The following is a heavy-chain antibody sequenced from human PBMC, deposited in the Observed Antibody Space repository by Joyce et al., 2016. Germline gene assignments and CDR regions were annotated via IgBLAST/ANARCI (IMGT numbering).Heavy chain of an antibody. CDR3: ARSTGGSYLFGMDV. CDR1: GASATSGSFY. CDR2: IYTTGGT. D-gene: IGHD1-26*01. Sequence: QVQLQESGPGLVKPSQTLTLTCTVSGASATSGSFYWSWIRQPAGKGLEWIGRIYTTGGTSYKSSLKSRVTMSLDTSKNQVSLKLNSVTAADTAVYYCARSTGGSYLFGMDVWGQGTTVTVSS. J-gene: IGHJ6*02. V-gene: IGHV4-61*02.